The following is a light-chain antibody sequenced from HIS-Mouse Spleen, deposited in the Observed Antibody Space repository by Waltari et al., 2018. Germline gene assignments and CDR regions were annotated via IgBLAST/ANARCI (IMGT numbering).Light chain of an antibody. CDR2: GAS. CDR3: QQYGSSFT. Sequence: SCRASQSVSSSYVAWYQQTPGQAPRLLIYGASSRATGIPDRFSGSGSGTDFTLTISRLEPEDFAVYYCQQYGSSFTFGPGTKVDIK. V-gene: IGKV3-20*01. CDR1: QSVSSSY. J-gene: IGKJ3*01.